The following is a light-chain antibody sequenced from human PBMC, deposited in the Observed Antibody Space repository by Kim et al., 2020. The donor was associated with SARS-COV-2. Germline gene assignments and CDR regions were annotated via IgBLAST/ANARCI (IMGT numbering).Light chain of an antibody. CDR3: QQYGSSPQGT. V-gene: IGKV3-20*01. CDR2: GAS. Sequence: EIVLTQSPGTLSLSPGERATLSCRASQSVSSSYLAWYQQKPGQAPRLLIYGASSSATGIPDRFSGSGSGTDFTLTISRLEPEDFVVYYCQQYGSSPQGTFGPGTKVDIK. J-gene: IGKJ3*01. CDR1: QSVSSSY.